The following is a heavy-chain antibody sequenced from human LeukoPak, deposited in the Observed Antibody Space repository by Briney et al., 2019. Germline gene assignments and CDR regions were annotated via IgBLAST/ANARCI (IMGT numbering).Heavy chain of an antibody. J-gene: IGHJ4*02. D-gene: IGHD2-15*01. V-gene: IGHV4-39*01. Sequence: PSETLSLTCTVSGGSISSSSYYWGWIRQPPGKGLEWIGSIYYSGSTYYNPSLKSRVTISVDTSKNQFSLKLSSVTAADTAVYYCARHVGYCSGGSCYSDYWGQGTLVTVSS. CDR2: IYYSGST. CDR3: ARHVGYCSGGSCYSDY. CDR1: GGSISSSSYY.